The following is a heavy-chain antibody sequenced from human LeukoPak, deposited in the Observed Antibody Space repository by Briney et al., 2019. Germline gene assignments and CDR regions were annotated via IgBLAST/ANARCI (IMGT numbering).Heavy chain of an antibody. CDR2: ISSSSSYI. Sequence: GGSLRLSCAASGFTFSSYSMNWVRQAPGKGLEWVSSISSSSSYIYYADPVKGRFTISRDNAKNSLYLQMNSLRAEDTAVYYCARGGWGNDAFDIWGQGTMVTVSS. CDR3: ARGGWGNDAFDI. V-gene: IGHV3-21*01. D-gene: IGHD6-19*01. J-gene: IGHJ3*02. CDR1: GFTFSSYS.